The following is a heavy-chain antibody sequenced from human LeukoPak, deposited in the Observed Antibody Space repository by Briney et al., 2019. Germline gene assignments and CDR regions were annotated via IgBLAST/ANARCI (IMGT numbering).Heavy chain of an antibody. CDR2: MKPNSGNT. J-gene: IGHJ6*02. D-gene: IGHD3-9*01. V-gene: IGHV1-8*01. CDR3: ARGNDILTGRPSYYYYGMDV. Sequence: ASVKVSCKASGYTFTSYDINWVRQATGQGLEWMGWMKPNSGNTGYAQKFQSRVTMTRNTSISTAYMELSSLRSEDTAVYYCARGNDILTGRPSYYYYGMDVWGQGTTVTVSS. CDR1: GYTFTSYD.